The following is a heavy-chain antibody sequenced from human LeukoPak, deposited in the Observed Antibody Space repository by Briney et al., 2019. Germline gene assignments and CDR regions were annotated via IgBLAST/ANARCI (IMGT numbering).Heavy chain of an antibody. J-gene: IGHJ4*02. CDR3: AKDKKYSSGWYYFDY. CDR2: ISGSGSDT. D-gene: IGHD6-19*01. Sequence: GGSLRLSCEASGFTLSSYAMSWVRQAPGKGLEWVSSISGSGSDTHCADSVKGRFTISRDNSKNTLYLQMNSLRAEDTAVYYCAKDKKYSSGWYYFDYWGQGTLVTVSS. V-gene: IGHV3-23*01. CDR1: GFTLSSYA.